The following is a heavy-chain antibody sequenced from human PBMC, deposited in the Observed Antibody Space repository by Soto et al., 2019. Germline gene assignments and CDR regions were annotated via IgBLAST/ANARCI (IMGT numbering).Heavy chain of an antibody. D-gene: IGHD5-12*01. J-gene: IGHJ4*02. CDR3: ARAPEMATITFLYD. V-gene: IGHV1-69*06. CDR2: IIPIFGTA. CDR1: GGTFSSYA. Sequence: ASVKVSCKASGGTFSSYAISWVRQAPGQGLEWMGGIIPIFGTANYAQKFQGRVTITADKSTSTAYMELSSLRSEDTAVYYCARAPEMATITFLYDWGQGTLVTVSS.